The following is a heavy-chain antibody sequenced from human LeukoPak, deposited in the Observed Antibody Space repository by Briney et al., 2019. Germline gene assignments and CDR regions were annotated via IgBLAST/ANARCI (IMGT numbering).Heavy chain of an antibody. Sequence: SETLSLTCAVYVGSFSGYYWSWIRQPPGKWLEWIGEINHSGSTNYNSSLKSRVTISVDTSKTQFSLKLSSVAAAETAVYYCARGYYGSGSHCCHMDVWGKGTTITVS. D-gene: IGHD3-10*01. V-gene: IGHV4-34*01. J-gene: IGHJ6*03. CDR2: INHSGST. CDR3: ARGYYGSGSHCCHMDV. CDR1: VGSFSGYY.